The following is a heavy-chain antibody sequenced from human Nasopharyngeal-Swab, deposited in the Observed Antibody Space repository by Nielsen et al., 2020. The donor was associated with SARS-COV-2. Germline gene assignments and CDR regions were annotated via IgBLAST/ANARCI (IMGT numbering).Heavy chain of an antibody. J-gene: IGHJ4*02. CDR2: IYYSGST. CDR3: ARRGRIAVAGFFDY. Sequence: WIRQPPGKGLEWIGSIYYSGSTYYNPSLKSRVTISVDTSKNQFPLKLSSVTAADTAVYYCARRGRIAVAGFFDYWGQGTLVTVSS. D-gene: IGHD6-19*01. V-gene: IGHV4-39*01.